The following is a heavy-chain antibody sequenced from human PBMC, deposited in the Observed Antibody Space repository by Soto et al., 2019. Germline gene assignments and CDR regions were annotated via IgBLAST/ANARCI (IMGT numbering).Heavy chain of an antibody. CDR1: GFRFRDCS. Sequence: LVESGGGLVYPGGSLRLSCVASGFRFRDCSMNCVRQAPGKGLQWVSYISSSSDTTYYADSVKGRFTVSRDNAKNALFLQMNSLRDDDTATYYCARLPKGSLVTAWGQGARVTVSS. CDR2: ISSSSDTT. D-gene: IGHD2-21*02. V-gene: IGHV3-48*02. J-gene: IGHJ4*02. CDR3: ARLPKGSLVTA.